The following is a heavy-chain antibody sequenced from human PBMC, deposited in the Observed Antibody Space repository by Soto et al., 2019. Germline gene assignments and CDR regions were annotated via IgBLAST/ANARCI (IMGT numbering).Heavy chain of an antibody. CDR1: GFTFSSYS. Sequence: GGSLRLSCAASGFTFSSYSMNWVRQAPGKGLEWVSSISSSSSYIYYADSVKGRFTISRDNAKNSLYLQMNSLRAEDTAVYYCARDLIGSYYDSGGSSRIGAFDIWGQGTMVTVSS. CDR2: ISSSSSYI. D-gene: IGHD3-22*01. V-gene: IGHV3-21*01. J-gene: IGHJ3*02. CDR3: ARDLIGSYYDSGGSSRIGAFDI.